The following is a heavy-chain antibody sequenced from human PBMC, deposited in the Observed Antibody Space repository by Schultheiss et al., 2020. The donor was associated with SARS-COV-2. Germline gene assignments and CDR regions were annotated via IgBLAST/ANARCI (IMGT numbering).Heavy chain of an antibody. J-gene: IGHJ4*02. D-gene: IGHD3-3*01. CDR3: ARAPIYDFWSGYHMDY. CDR2: VSRSGGST. Sequence: GGSLRLSCAASGFTFSNYAMGWVRQAPGKGLEWVSAVSRSGGSTYYADSVKGRFTISRDNSKNTLYLQMNSLRAEDTAVYYCARAPIYDFWSGYHMDYWGQGTLVTVSS. V-gene: IGHV3-23*01. CDR1: GFTFSNYA.